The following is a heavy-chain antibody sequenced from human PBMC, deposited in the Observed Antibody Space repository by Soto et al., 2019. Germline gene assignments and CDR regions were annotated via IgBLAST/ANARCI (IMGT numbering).Heavy chain of an antibody. Sequence: QVQLVESGGGVVQPGRSLSLSCAASGFTVSSYAMHWVRQAPGKGLECVAVISYDGSNKYYADSVKGRFTISRDNSKNTLYLQMNNRRAEDTSVYYGARDGVRLRDDDNFESGYFDYWGQGTLFTVSS. CDR2: ISYDGSNK. D-gene: IGHD3-3*01. J-gene: IGHJ4*02. CDR1: GFTVSSYA. CDR3: ARDGVRLRDDDNFESGYFDY. V-gene: IGHV3-30-3*01.